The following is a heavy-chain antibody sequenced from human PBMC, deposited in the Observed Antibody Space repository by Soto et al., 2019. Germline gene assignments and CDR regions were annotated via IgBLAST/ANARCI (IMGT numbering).Heavy chain of an antibody. Sequence: EVQLLESGVGLVQPGGSLRLSCAASGFTFNNYAMTWVGQAPGKGLEWVSTISGSDGSTYYADSVKGRLTISRDDSKNALYLQMSSLRAEDTALYYCVKDWTGGNCPCMDVWGQGTTVTVSS. V-gene: IGHV3-23*01. J-gene: IGHJ6*01. CDR1: GFTFNNYA. D-gene: IGHD2-8*02. CDR3: VKDWTGGNCPCMDV. CDR2: ISGSDGST.